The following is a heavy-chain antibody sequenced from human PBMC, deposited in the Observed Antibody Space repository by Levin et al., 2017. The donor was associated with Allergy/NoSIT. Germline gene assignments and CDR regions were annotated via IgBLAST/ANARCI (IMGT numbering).Heavy chain of an antibody. CDR1: GGSISSSSYY. CDR3: ARPSKGGPVWEPDAFDI. V-gene: IGHV4-39*01. J-gene: IGHJ3*02. D-gene: IGHD1-26*01. Sequence: SETLSLTCTVSGGSISSSSYYWGWIRQPPGKGLEWIGSIYYSGSTYYNPSLKSRVTISVDTSKNQFSLKLSSVTAADTAVYYCARPSKGGPVWEPDAFDIWGQGTMVTVSS. CDR2: IYYSGST.